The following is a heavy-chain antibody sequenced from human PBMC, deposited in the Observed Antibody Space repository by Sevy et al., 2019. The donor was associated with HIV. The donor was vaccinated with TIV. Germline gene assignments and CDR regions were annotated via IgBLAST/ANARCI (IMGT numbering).Heavy chain of an antibody. D-gene: IGHD3-16*01. J-gene: IGHJ4*02. Sequence: SETLSLTCTVSGGSISSSSYYWGWIRQPPGKGLEWIGSIYYSGSSYSNPSLKSRVTISEDTSKNQFSLKLSSVTAAATAVYYCARMAGGLRLYYFDSWGQGTLVTVSS. CDR2: IYYSGSS. V-gene: IGHV4-39*01. CDR1: GGSISSSSYY. CDR3: ARMAGGLRLYYFDS.